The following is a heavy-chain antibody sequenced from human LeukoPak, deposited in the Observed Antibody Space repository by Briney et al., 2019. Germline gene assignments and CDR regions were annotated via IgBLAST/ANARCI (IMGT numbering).Heavy chain of an antibody. CDR1: GYSFTSYG. J-gene: IGHJ4*02. V-gene: IGHV1-18*01. CDR3: ASGLTGDGVDY. CDR2: MSAYNGKT. Sequence: ASVKVSCKASGYSFTSYGFNWVRQAPGQGLEWMGWMSAYNGKTNYAHSLQGRVTVTADTSTSTAYMELRSLRSEDAAVYYCASGLTGDGVDYWGQGTLVTVSS. D-gene: IGHD7-27*01.